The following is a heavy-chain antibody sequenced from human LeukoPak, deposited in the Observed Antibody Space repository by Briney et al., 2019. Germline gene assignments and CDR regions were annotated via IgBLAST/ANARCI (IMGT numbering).Heavy chain of an antibody. D-gene: IGHD3-16*01. CDR1: GYTFTGYY. CDR3: ARDHNTGGYYYYGMDV. V-gene: IGHV1-2*02. Sequence: ASVKVSCKASGYTFTGYYMHWVRQAPGQGLEWMGWINPNSGGTNYAQKFQGRVTMTRDTSISTAYMELSRLRSDDTAVYYCARDHNTGGYYYYGMDVWGQGTTVTVSS. J-gene: IGHJ6*02. CDR2: INPNSGGT.